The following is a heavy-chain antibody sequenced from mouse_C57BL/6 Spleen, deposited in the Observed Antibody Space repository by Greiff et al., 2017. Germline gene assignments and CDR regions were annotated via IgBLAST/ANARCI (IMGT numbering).Heavy chain of an antibody. J-gene: IGHJ2*01. Sequence: QVQLQQPGAELVKPGASVKLSCKASGYTFTSYWMQWVKQRPGQGLEWIGEIDPYDSYTNYNQKFKGKATLTVDTSSSTAYMQLSSLTSEDSAVYYCAREAYADYWGQGTTLTVSS. V-gene: IGHV1-50*01. D-gene: IGHD1-1*01. CDR1: GYTFTSYW. CDR3: AREAYADY. CDR2: IDPYDSYT.